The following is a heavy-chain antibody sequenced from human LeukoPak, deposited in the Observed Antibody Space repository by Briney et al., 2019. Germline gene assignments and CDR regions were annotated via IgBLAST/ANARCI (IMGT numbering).Heavy chain of an antibody. CDR2: IYDSGIT. Sequence: SETLSLTCSVSGGSISSSTYYWGWIRQPPEKGLEWIGSIYDSGITYYNPSLKSRVTISVDTSKHQFSLKLSSVTAADTAVYYCARDLSNFWSGYFNWFDPWGQGTLVTVSS. J-gene: IGHJ5*02. D-gene: IGHD3-3*01. V-gene: IGHV4-39*07. CDR3: ARDLSNFWSGYFNWFDP. CDR1: GGSISSSTYY.